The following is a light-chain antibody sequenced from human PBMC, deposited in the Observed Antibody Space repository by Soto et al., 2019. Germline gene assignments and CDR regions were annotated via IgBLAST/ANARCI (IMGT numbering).Light chain of an antibody. Sequence: QSVLTQPASVSGSTGQSITISCTGTSSDVGSYNLVSWYQQHPGKAPKLMIYEVSKRLSGVSNRFSGSKSGNTASLTISGLQAEDEADYYCCSYAGSSTFNWVFGGGTKLTVL. J-gene: IGLJ3*02. V-gene: IGLV2-23*02. CDR1: SSDVGSYNL. CDR2: EVS. CDR3: CSYAGSSTFNWV.